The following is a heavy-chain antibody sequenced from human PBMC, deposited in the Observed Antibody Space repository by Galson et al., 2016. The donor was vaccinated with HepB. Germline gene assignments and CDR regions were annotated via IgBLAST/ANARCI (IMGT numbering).Heavy chain of an antibody. CDR3: VREARYAGGIDV. Sequence: SLRLSCAGSGFTFSGHAMNWVRQAPGKGLEWVANIKQDASETHYVDSVKGRFTVSRDNAASSLYLQMNSLRVDDAAVYYCVREARYAGGIDVWGQETTVTVSS. D-gene: IGHD4-23*01. V-gene: IGHV3-7*03. CDR1: GFTFSGHA. J-gene: IGHJ6*02. CDR2: IKQDASET.